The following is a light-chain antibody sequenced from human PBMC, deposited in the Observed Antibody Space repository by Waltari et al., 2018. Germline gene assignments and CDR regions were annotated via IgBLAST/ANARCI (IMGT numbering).Light chain of an antibody. J-gene: IGKJ4*01. V-gene: IGKV2D-29*01. CDR1: QSLLHTNGRTF. Sequence: DIVMTQTPLSLSVTPGQPASISCKSSQSLLHTNGRTFLYWVLQKPGQPPQLLIYEVSNRISGVPDRVSGSGSGTDFTLKISRVEAEDVGVYYCMQSVQVPLTFGGGTKVEIK. CDR2: EVS. CDR3: MQSVQVPLT.